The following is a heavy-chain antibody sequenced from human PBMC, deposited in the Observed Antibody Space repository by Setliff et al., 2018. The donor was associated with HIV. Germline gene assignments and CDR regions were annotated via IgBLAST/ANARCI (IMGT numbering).Heavy chain of an antibody. CDR2: IYSSGAT. V-gene: IGHV4-4*07. J-gene: IGHJ3*02. CDR3: ARVVPREVAPGGFDI. D-gene: IGHD5-12*01. Sequence: SETLSLTCSVSGDSFSIHYWNWIRQPAGKGLEWIGRIYSSGATSYNPSLRSRVTMSVDTSKNQLSLTLDSMTAADTAVYFCARVVPREVAPGGFDIWGQGTMVTVSS. CDR1: GDSFSIHY.